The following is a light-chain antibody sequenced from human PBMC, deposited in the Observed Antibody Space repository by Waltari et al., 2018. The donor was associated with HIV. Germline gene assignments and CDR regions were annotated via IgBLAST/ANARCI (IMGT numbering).Light chain of an antibody. CDR2: GTS. J-gene: IGKJ3*01. CDR1: RSVDSNY. Sequence: VLTQCPATLSLSPRESATLPCRASRSVDSNYLAWDQQRPGQTPRLLIYGTSNRATGIPDRFTGGGSGADFTLTISSLEPDDFAVYYCQQYGSSFLTFGPGTKVEI. V-gene: IGKV3-20*01. CDR3: QQYGSSFLT.